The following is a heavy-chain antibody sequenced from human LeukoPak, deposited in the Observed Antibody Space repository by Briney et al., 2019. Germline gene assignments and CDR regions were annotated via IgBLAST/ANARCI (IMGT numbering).Heavy chain of an antibody. D-gene: IGHD3-16*01. J-gene: IGHJ3*02. V-gene: IGHV4-4*07. CDR3: ARGVRVMSAFDI. Sequence: PSETLSLTCTVSGVSISSYYWSWIRRPPGKGLEWIGRIYTSGSTNYNPSLKSRVTMSVDTSKNQFSLKLSSVTAADTAVYYCARGVRVMSAFDIWGQGTMVTVSS. CDR1: GVSISSYY. CDR2: IYTSGST.